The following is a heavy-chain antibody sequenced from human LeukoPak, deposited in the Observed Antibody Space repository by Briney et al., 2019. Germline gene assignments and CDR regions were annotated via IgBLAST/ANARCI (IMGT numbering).Heavy chain of an antibody. CDR3: ARAGYTISSYRFDY. CDR1: GGSIYSYW. CDR2: IYTTGMT. Sequence: SETLSLTCSVSGGSIYSYWWSWIRQPAGKGLEFIGRIYTTGMTNYNPSLKSRVSMSVDTSKNQFSLELRSVTAADTAVYFCARAGYTISSYRFDYWGQGALVTVSS. V-gene: IGHV4-4*07. D-gene: IGHD3-16*02. J-gene: IGHJ4*02.